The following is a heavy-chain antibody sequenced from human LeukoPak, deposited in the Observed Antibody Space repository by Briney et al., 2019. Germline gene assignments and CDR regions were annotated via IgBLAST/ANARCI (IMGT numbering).Heavy chain of an antibody. CDR1: GYTFTNYA. CDR2: INTGNGNT. D-gene: IGHD6-13*01. J-gene: IGHJ5*02. Sequence: ASVKVSCKASGYTFTNYAMHWVRQAPGQRLEWMGWINTGNGNTKYSQEFQGRVTITRDTSASTAYMDLSSLRSEDTAVYYCARDGEYRSSVNWFDPWGQGTLVTVSS. CDR3: ARDGEYRSSVNWFDP. V-gene: IGHV1-3*04.